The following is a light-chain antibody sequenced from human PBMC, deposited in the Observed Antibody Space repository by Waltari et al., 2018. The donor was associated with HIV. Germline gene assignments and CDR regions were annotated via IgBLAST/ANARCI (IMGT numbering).Light chain of an antibody. J-gene: IGLJ2*01. CDR2: ENY. CDR3: GSWDSSLSAVL. V-gene: IGLV1-51*02. Sequence: QSVLTQPPSVSAAPGQKVTISCSGSSSNIGGNYVSWYQQFPGTAPKLLIYENYGRPPGIPDRFSGSKYGTSATLGITGLQTGDEAHYFCGSWDSSLSAVLFGGGTKLTVL. CDR1: SSNIGGNY.